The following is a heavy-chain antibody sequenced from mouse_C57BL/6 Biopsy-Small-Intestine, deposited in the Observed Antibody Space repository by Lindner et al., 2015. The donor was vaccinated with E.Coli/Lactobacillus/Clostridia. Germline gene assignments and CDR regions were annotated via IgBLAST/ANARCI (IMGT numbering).Heavy chain of an antibody. V-gene: IGHV1-82*01. CDR3: ARGRRLYFDK. J-gene: IGHJ2*01. CDR2: IYPGDGDT. CDR1: GYTFSSSW. Sequence: VQLQESGPELVKPGASVKISCKASGYTFSSSWMNWVKQRPGKGLEWIGWIYPGDGDTNYNGKFKGKATLTADTSSSTAYMQLSSLTSEDSAIYYCARGRRLYFDKWGQGTTLTVSS.